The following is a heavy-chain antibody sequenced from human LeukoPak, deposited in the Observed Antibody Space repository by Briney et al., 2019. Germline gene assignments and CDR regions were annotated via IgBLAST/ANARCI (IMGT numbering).Heavy chain of an antibody. CDR1: GFTFSSYE. V-gene: IGHV3-48*03. Sequence: GGSLRLSCAASGFTFSSYEMNWVRQAPGKGLEWVSYISSSGSTIYYADSVKGRFTISRDNAKNSLYLQMNSLRAEDSAVYYCARDQAGRHSDYWGQGTQVTVSS. CDR2: ISSSGSTI. J-gene: IGHJ4*02. D-gene: IGHD6-13*01. CDR3: ARDQAGRHSDY.